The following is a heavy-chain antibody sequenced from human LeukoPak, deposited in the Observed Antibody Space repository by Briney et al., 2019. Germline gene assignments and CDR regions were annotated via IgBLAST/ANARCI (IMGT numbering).Heavy chain of an antibody. CDR1: GFTVSSNY. CDR3: ARYYDSSGYTQGAFDI. V-gene: IGHV3-66*02. CDR2: FYRGIST. D-gene: IGHD3-22*01. J-gene: IGHJ3*02. Sequence: GGSLRLSCAASGFTVSSNYMSWARQAPGKGLEWVSSFYRGISTYYADSVKGRFTTSRDHSKNTVYLQMDSLRPEDTAVYYCARYYDSSGYTQGAFDIWGQGTMVTVS.